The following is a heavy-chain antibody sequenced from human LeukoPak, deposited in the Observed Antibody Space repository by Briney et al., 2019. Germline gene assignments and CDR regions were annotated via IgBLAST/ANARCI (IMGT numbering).Heavy chain of an antibody. CDR2: IKGDGSAK. CDR3: ARLVLSRTWFDDF. V-gene: IGHV3-7*01. D-gene: IGHD6-13*01. CDR1: GFTYSSYW. Sequence: GGSLRLSCAASGFTYSSYWISWVRRALGKGQEGVANIKGDGSAKYYVDSVKGRFTITRDNAKSSLFLQMNSLRAEDTAVYYCARLVLSRTWFDDFWGQGTLVTVSS. J-gene: IGHJ4*02.